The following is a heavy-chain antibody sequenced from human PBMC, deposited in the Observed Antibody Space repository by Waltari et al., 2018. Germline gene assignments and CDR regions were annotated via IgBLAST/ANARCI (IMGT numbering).Heavy chain of an antibody. Sequence: EVQLVESGGGLIQPGGSLRLSCAAYGFTVSSNYMTWVRQAPGKGLEWVSVIYSGGSTYYAGSVKGRFTILRDNSKNTLYLQMNSLRAEDTAVYSCARGRRDGYKSYYYGMDVWGQGTTVTVSS. J-gene: IGHJ6*02. CDR3: ARGRRDGYKSYYYGMDV. CDR2: IYSGGST. V-gene: IGHV3-53*01. CDR1: GFTVSSNY. D-gene: IGHD5-12*01.